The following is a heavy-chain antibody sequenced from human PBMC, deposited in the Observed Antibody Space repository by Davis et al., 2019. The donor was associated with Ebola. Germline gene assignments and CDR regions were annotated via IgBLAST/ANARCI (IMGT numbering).Heavy chain of an antibody. CDR2: ISDSGGNT. CDR1: GFTFNNYG. Sequence: GGSLRLSCAASGFTFNNYGMNWVRQAPGKGLEWVSGISDSGGNTHYADSVKGRFTISRDNSRNTLYLQMNSLRAEDTAVYYCAKGGGTSSSDFRRTWGQGTLVTVSS. CDR3: AKGGGTSSSDFRRT. V-gene: IGHV3-23*01. J-gene: IGHJ5*02. D-gene: IGHD6-6*01.